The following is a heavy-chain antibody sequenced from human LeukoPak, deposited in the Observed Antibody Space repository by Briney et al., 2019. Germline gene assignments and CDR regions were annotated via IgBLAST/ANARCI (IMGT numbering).Heavy chain of an antibody. V-gene: IGHV1-69*04. Sequence: GASVKVSCKASGGTFSSYAISWVRQAPGQGLEWMGRIIPIFGIANYAQKFQGRVTITADKSTSTAYMELSSLRSEDTAVYYCARHEYGDYFGYWGQGTLVTVSS. D-gene: IGHD4-17*01. CDR2: IIPIFGIA. J-gene: IGHJ4*02. CDR3: ARHEYGDYFGY. CDR1: GGTFSSYA.